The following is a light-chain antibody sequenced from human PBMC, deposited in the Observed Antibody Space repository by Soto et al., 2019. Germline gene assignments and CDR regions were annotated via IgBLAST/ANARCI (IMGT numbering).Light chain of an antibody. Sequence: EIVLTQSPATLSLSPGGRATLACRSSQSVSSYLAWYQQKPGQAPRLLIYDASNRATGIPARFSGSGYGTDFTLTISSLEPEDFAVYYCQQRSNWPTFGQGTRLEI. J-gene: IGKJ5*01. CDR2: DAS. CDR3: QQRSNWPT. CDR1: QSVSSY. V-gene: IGKV3-11*01.